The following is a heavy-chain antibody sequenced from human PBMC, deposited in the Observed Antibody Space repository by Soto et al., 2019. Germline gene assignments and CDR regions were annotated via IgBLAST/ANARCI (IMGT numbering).Heavy chain of an antibody. CDR3: AGGHSGSYYNFDY. J-gene: IGHJ4*02. CDR2: INAGNGNT. D-gene: IGHD1-26*01. CDR1: GYTFTSYA. V-gene: IGHV1-3*01. Sequence: QVQLVQSGAEVKKPGASVKVSCKASGYTFTSYAMHWVRQAPGQRLEWMGWINAGNGNTKYSQKFQGRVTITRDTSASTAYMELSSLRSEDTAVYYCAGGHSGSYYNFDYWGQGTLVTVSS.